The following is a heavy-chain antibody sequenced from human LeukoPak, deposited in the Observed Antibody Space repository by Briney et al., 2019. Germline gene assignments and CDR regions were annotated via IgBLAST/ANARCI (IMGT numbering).Heavy chain of an antibody. J-gene: IGHJ6*03. V-gene: IGHV4-4*09. Sequence: SETLSLTCTVSGGSISSYYWSWIRQPPGKGLEWIGYIYTSGSTSYNPSLKSRVTISVDTSKNQFSLKLSSVTAADTAVYYCARHGARPSITMVRGVTPYYYMDVWGKGTTVTVSS. CDR3: ARHGARPSITMVRGVTPYYYMDV. D-gene: IGHD3-10*01. CDR2: IYTSGST. CDR1: GGSISSYY.